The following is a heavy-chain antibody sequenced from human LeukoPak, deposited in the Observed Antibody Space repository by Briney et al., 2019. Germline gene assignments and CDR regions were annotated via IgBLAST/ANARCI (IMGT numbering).Heavy chain of an antibody. V-gene: IGHV4-59*01. CDR3: ASRAYDSTGFYFADY. CDR2: IYYSGST. D-gene: IGHD3-22*01. CDR1: GGSISSYY. J-gene: IGHJ4*02. Sequence: SETLSLTCTVSGGSISSYYWNWIRQPPGKGLEWIGYIYYSGSTNYNPSPKSRVTMSLDTSKSQVSLKLTSVTAADTAVYYCASRAYDSTGFYFADYWGQGTLVTVSS.